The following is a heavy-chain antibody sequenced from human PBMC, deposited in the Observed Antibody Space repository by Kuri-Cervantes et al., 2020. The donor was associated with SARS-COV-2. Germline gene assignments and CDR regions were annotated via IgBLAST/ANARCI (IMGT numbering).Heavy chain of an antibody. Sequence: ASVKVSCKASGYTFTGYYMHWVRQAPGQGLEWMGRINPNGGGTNYAQKFQGRVTMTTDTSISTAYMELSSLRSEDTAVYYCARAEYSGYIWGQGTLVTVSS. CDR2: INPNGGGT. V-gene: IGHV1-2*06. CDR3: ARAEYSGYI. CDR1: GYTFTGYY. D-gene: IGHD5-12*01. J-gene: IGHJ4*02.